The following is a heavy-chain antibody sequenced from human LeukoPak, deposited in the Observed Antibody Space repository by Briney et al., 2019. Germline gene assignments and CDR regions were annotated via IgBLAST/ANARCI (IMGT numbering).Heavy chain of an antibody. CDR3: ARLNVYSDLRYFDW. CDR2: IYPGYSET. J-gene: IGHJ4*02. CDR1: GYSFTSYW. D-gene: IGHD3-9*01. V-gene: IGHV5-51*01. Sequence: VESLKISCQGSGYSFTSYWIGWVRQVPGKGLELVWVIYPGYSETKYSPSFQGHVTISADKSISTAYLQWSSLKASDTAMYYCARLNVYSDLRYFDWWGQGTLVTVSS.